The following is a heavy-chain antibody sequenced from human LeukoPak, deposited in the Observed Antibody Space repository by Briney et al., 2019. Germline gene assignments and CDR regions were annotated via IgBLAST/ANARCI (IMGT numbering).Heavy chain of an antibody. CDR2: IIPIFGTA. V-gene: IGHV1-69*13. Sequence: ASVKVSCKASGGTLSSYAISWGRQAPGQGLEWVGGIIPIFGTANHAQKFQGRVTITADESTSTAYMELSSLRSEDTAVYYCARDRDIVVVPAAIVFGYYYYMDVWGKGTTVTVSS. CDR3: ARDRDIVVVPAAIVFGYYYYMDV. J-gene: IGHJ6*03. D-gene: IGHD2-2*02. CDR1: GGTLSSYA.